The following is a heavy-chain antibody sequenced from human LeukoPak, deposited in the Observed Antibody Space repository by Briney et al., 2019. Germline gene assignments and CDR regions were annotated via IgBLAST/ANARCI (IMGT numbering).Heavy chain of an antibody. D-gene: IGHD3-22*01. CDR1: GFTFSSYW. V-gene: IGHV3-74*01. J-gene: IGHJ4*02. CDR3: ARGGSSGYPDY. CDR2: INSDGSST. Sequence: PGGSLRLSCAASGFTFSSYWMHSVRQAPGKGLVWVSRINSDGSSTSYADSVKGRFTISRDNPKNTLYLQMNSLRAGDTAVYYCARGGSSGYPDYWGQGTLFTVSS.